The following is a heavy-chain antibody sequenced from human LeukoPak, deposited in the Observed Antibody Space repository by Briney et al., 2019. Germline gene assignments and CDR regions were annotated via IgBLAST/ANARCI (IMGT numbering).Heavy chain of an antibody. CDR3: ARPRMVAKTRWFDP. J-gene: IGHJ5*02. CDR1: GGSISSSSYY. V-gene: IGHV4-39*01. CDR2: IYYSGST. D-gene: IGHD5-12*01. Sequence: PSETLSLTCTVSGGSISSSSYYWGWIRQPPGKGLEWIGSIYYSGSTYYTPSLKSRVTISVDTSKNQFSLKLSSVTAADTAVYYCARPRMVAKTRWFDPWGQGTLVTVSS.